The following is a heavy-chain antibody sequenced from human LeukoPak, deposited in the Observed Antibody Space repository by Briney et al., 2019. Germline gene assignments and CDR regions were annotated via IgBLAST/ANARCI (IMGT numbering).Heavy chain of an antibody. J-gene: IGHJ6*03. D-gene: IGHD6-13*01. Sequence: PSETLSLTCTVSGGSISSYYWSWIRQPAGKGLEWIGRIYTSGSTNYNPSLKSRVTMSVDTSKNQFSLKLSSVTAADTAVYYCARVSQQLVPYYNYYYYMDVWGKGTTVTVSS. V-gene: IGHV4-4*07. CDR2: IYTSGST. CDR3: ARVSQQLVPYYNYYYYMDV. CDR1: GGSISSYY.